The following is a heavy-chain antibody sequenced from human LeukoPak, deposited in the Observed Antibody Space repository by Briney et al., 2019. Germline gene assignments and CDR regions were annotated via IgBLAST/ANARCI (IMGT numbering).Heavy chain of an antibody. CDR2: INPAGGST. D-gene: IGHD5-18*01. CDR3: ARGREGNTAMVIH. J-gene: IGHJ4*02. Sequence: ASVKVSCKASGYTFTSYYMHWVRQAPGQGLEWMGIINPAGGSTSYAQKFQGRVTMTRDTSTSTVYMELSSLGSEDTAVYYCARGREGNTAMVIHWGQGTLVTVSS. CDR1: GYTFTSYY. V-gene: IGHV1-46*01.